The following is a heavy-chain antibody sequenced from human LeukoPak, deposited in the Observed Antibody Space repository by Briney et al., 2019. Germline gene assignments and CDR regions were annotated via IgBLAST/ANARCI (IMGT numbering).Heavy chain of an antibody. J-gene: IGHJ4*02. V-gene: IGHV3-74*01. CDR3: ARDLNWLLFDY. Sequence: AGGSLRLSCAASGFTFSAYWMHWVCQAPGKGLVWDSRVKYDGSTTAYADSVKGRFTISRDNTRNILYLEMNSLRVEDTAVYYCARDLNWLLFDYWGQGALVTVSS. CDR2: VKYDGSTT. D-gene: IGHD3/OR15-3a*01. CDR1: GFTFSAYW.